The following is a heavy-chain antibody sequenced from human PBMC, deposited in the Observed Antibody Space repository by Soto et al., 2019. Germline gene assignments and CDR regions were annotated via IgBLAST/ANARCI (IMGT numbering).Heavy chain of an antibody. J-gene: IGHJ4*02. CDR3: ASTRYFDWLLGSYYFDY. CDR2: IYYSGST. Sequence: SETLSLTCTVSGGSISSYYWSWIRQPPGKGLEWIGYIYYSGSTNYNPSLKSRVTISVDTSKNQFSLKLSSVTAADTAVYYCASTRYFDWLLGSYYFDYWGQGTLVTVSS. D-gene: IGHD3-9*01. CDR1: GGSISSYY. V-gene: IGHV4-59*01.